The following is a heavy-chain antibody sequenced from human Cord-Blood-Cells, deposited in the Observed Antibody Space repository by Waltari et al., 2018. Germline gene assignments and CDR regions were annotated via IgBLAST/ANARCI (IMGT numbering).Heavy chain of an antibody. V-gene: IGHV4-39*01. D-gene: IGHD3-3*01. J-gene: IGHJ2*01. CDR2: IYYSGIT. Sequence: QLQLQESGPGLVKPSETLSLTCTVSGGSISSSSYYWGWIRQPPGKGLEWIGSIYYSGITYYNPSLKSRVTISVDTSKNQFSLKLSSVTTADTAVYYCARSDAGVVIYWYFDLWGRGTLVTVSS. CDR1: GGSISSSSYY. CDR3: ARSDAGVVIYWYFDL.